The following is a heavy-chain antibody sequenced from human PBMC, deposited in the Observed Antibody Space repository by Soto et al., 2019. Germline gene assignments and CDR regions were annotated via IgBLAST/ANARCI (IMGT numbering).Heavy chain of an antibody. CDR1: GDTFISHS. D-gene: IGHD3-16*01. J-gene: IGHJ3*02. V-gene: IGHV1-69*01. Sequence: QVQLVQSGAEVKKPGSSVKVSCKTSGDTFISHSISWVRQAPGQGLEWMGGIIPIFGAPNYAQKFQGRVTITADESTSTAYLELRSLRSEDTAVYYCARDLDSNVWRSYDAFDIWGQGTLVTVSS. CDR2: IIPIFGAP. CDR3: ARDLDSNVWRSYDAFDI.